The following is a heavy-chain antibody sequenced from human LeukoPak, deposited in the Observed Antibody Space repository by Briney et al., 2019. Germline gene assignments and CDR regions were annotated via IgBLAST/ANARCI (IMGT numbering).Heavy chain of an antibody. J-gene: IGHJ4*02. CDR2: IYTSEST. V-gene: IGHV4-61*02. D-gene: IGHD3-22*01. CDR3: ARASYSYDINGWVPFDY. Sequence: SETLSLTCTVSSNSISSGDNYWSWIRQPAGKGLEWIGRIYTSESTNYNPSPKSRVTISGDTSKNQFSLRLSSVTAADTAVYYCARASYSYDINGWVPFDYWGQGTLVTVSS. CDR1: SNSISSGDNY.